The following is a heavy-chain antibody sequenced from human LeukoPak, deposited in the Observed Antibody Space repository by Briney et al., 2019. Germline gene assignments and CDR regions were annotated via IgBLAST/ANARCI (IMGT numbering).Heavy chain of an antibody. J-gene: IGHJ4*02. V-gene: IGHV3-30*03. CDR3: ARGEGMLELLALDY. Sequence: GRSLRLSCAASGFTFSSYGMHWVRQAPGKGLEWVAVISYDGSNKYYADSVKGRFTISRDNAENSLYLQMNSLRAEDTAVYYCARGEGMLELLALDYWGQGTLVTVSS. D-gene: IGHD1-7*01. CDR2: ISYDGSNK. CDR1: GFTFSSYG.